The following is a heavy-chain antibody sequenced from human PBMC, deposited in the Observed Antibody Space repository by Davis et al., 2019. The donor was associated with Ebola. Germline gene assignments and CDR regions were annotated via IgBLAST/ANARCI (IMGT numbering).Heavy chain of an antibody. CDR3: ARGITMVRARSWFDP. CDR2: ISAYNGNT. CDR1: GYTFTSYG. J-gene: IGHJ5*02. Sequence: ASVKVSCKASGYTFTSYGITWVRQAPGQGLEWMGWISAYNGNTNYAQKLQGRVTMTTDTSTSTAYMELRSLRSDDTAVYYCARGITMVRARSWFDPWGQGTLVTVSS. D-gene: IGHD3-10*01. V-gene: IGHV1-18*01.